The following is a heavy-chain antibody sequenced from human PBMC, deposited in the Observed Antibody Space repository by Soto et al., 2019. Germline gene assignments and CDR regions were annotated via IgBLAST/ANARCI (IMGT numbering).Heavy chain of an antibody. D-gene: IGHD3-10*01. V-gene: IGHV4-59*01. CDR3: ARVGFTMVRGVTNYYGMDV. J-gene: IGHJ6*02. CDR1: GGSISSYY. CDR2: IYYSGST. Sequence: SETLSLTCTVSGGSISSYYWSWIRQPPGKGLEWIGYIYYSGSTNYNPSLKSRVTISVDTSKNQFSLKLSSVTAADTAVYYCARVGFTMVRGVTNYYGMDVWGQGTTVTVSS.